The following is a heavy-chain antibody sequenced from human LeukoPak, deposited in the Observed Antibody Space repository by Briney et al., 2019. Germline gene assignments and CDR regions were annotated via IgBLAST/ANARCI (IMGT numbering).Heavy chain of an antibody. CDR1: GLPFGDFT. D-gene: IGHD6-19*01. J-gene: IGHJ4*02. V-gene: IGHV3-49*03. CDR3: ARGSGRYVMVDW. Sequence: GGSLGLSCSVSGLPFGDFTMSWFRQSPGQGLEWVGFIRSKVYGGAPEHAASVAARFTISRDDSTSIAYLQMNSVQAEDTAVYYCARGSGRYVMVDWWGQGTLVTVSS. CDR2: IRSKVYGGAP.